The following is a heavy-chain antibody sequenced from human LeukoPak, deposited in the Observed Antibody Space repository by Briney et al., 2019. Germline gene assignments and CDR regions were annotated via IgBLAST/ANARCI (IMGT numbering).Heavy chain of an antibody. J-gene: IGHJ4*02. Sequence: TGGSLRLSCAASGFTFSSYSMNWVRQAPGKGLEWVSYISSSSSTIYYADSVKGRFTISRDSSQNTLYLQMNSLSAEDTAVYYCAKDNSFDYWGQGTLVTVSS. CDR2: ISSSSSTI. CDR1: GFTFSSYS. V-gene: IGHV3-48*01. D-gene: IGHD4-23*01. CDR3: AKDNSFDY.